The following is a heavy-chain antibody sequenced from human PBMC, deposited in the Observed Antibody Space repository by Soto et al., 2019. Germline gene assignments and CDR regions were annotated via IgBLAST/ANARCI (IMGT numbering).Heavy chain of an antibody. CDR1: GFTFSSYS. V-gene: IGHV3-21*01. CDR3: ASIAAAAYRRPFDY. D-gene: IGHD6-13*01. Sequence: PGGSLRLSCAASGFTFSSYSMNWVRQAPGKGLEWVSSISSSSSYIYYADSVKGRFTISRDNAKNSLYLQMNSLRAEDTAVYYCASIAAAAYRRPFDYWGQGTLVTVSS. J-gene: IGHJ4*02. CDR2: ISSSSSYI.